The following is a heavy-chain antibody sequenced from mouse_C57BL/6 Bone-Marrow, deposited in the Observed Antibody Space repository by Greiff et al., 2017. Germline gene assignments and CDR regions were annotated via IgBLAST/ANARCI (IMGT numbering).Heavy chain of an antibody. CDR2: ISNGGGSN. V-gene: IGHV5-12*01. D-gene: IGHD2-2*01. CDR1: GFTFSDYY. Sequence: EVKLMESGGGLVQPGGSLKLSCAASGFTFSDYYMYWVRQTPEKRLEWVAYISNGGGSNYYPHTVKGRFTISRDNAKNTLYLQMSRLKSEDTAMYYCARHERLRRGAWFAYWGQGTLVTVSA. J-gene: IGHJ3*01. CDR3: ARHERLRRGAWFAY.